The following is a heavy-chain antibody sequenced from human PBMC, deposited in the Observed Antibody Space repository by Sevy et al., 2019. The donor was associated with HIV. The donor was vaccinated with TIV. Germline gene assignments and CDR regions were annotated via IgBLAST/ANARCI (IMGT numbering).Heavy chain of an antibody. D-gene: IGHD4-17*01. CDR1: GFTLSRYW. J-gene: IGHJ4*02. V-gene: IGHV3-7*01. CDR2: IKQDGSEK. CDR3: VREGTAVTARAFEY. Sequence: GGSLRLSCAASGFTLSRYWMIWVRQAQGKGLEWVANIKQDGSEKYYVESVKGRFTISRDNAENSLYLQMNSLRAEDTAVYYCVREGTAVTARAFEYWGQGTLVTVSS.